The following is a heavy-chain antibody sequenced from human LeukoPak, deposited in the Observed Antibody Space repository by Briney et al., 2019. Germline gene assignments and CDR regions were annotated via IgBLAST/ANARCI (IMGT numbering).Heavy chain of an antibody. CDR1: DDSFSSHY. J-gene: IGHJ3*02. D-gene: IGHD4-17*01. Sequence: PSETLPLTCAVSDDSFSSHYWTWIRQPPGKGLEWIGYISYIGTTNYNPSLKSRVTLSIDTSKNQFSLKLRSVTAADTAVYYCARDLVTVTKGFDIWGQGTMVSVSS. CDR2: ISYIGTT. V-gene: IGHV4-59*11. CDR3: ARDLVTVTKGFDI.